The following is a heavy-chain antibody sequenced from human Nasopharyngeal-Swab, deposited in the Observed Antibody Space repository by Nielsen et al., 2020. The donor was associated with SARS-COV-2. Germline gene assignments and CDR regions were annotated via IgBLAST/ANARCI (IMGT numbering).Heavy chain of an antibody. CDR3: ARMYDNGWFVKNYFDY. J-gene: IGHJ4*02. D-gene: IGHD6-19*01. CDR1: GFSISRYY. Sequence: GSLRLSCTVSGFSISRYYWGWIWQPPGKGLEWIGYVHYSGGSNYNPSLQSRITMSIDRSKNQLALRLNSVTAADTAVYYCARMYDNGWFVKNYFDYWGQGSLVTVSS. CDR2: VHYSGGS. V-gene: IGHV4-59*08.